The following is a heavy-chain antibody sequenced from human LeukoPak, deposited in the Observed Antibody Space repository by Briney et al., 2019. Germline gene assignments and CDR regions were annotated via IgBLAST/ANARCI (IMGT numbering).Heavy chain of an antibody. CDR3: ARLLQLADAFDI. D-gene: IGHD6-13*01. V-gene: IGHV3-30-3*01. CDR1: GFTFSSYA. J-gene: IGHJ3*02. Sequence: GRSLRLSCAASGFTFSSYAMHRVRQAPGKGLEWVAVISYDGSNKYYADSVKGRFTISRDNSKNTLYLQMNSLRAEDTAVYYCARLLQLADAFDIWGQGTMVTVSS. CDR2: ISYDGSNK.